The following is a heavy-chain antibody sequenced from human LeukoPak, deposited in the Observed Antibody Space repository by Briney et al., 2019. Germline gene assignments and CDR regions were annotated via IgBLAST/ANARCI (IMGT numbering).Heavy chain of an antibody. V-gene: IGHV4-39*01. Sequence: SETLSLTCTVPGGSISSSSYYWGWIRQPPGKGLEWIASIYYSGSTYYNPSLKSRVTITLDTSKNQFSLKLSSVTAAHTAVYYCARPRGSGSNNWFDPWGQGTLVTVSS. CDR3: ARPRGSGSNNWFDP. CDR1: GGSISSSSYY. J-gene: IGHJ5*02. D-gene: IGHD3-10*01. CDR2: IYYSGST.